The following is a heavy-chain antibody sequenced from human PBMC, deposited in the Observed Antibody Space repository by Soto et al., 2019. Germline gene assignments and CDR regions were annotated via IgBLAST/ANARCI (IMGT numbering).Heavy chain of an antibody. D-gene: IGHD4-17*01. CDR2: ISAHNTIA. CDR3: ARGSYGDY. CDR1: GYAFTTYG. Sequence: QVHLVQSGAEVKKPGASVKVSCKGSGYAFTTYGITWVRQAPGQGLEGMGWISAHNTIANNAQKLQGRVTVTRDPSPSTAYMELRCLRSDATAVYYCARGSYGDYWGQGALVTVSS. V-gene: IGHV1-18*01. J-gene: IGHJ4*02.